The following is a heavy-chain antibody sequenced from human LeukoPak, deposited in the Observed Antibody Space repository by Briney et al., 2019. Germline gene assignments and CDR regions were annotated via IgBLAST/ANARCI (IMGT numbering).Heavy chain of an antibody. CDR1: GGSISSSSYY. CDR3: ASHYYDSSGYYYDDY. V-gene: IGHV4-39*01. J-gene: IGHJ4*02. D-gene: IGHD3-22*01. Sequence: SETLSLTCTVSGGSISSSSYYWGWIRQPPGKGLEWIGSIYYSGSTYYNPSLKSRVTISVDTSKNQFSLKLSSVTAADTAVYYCASHYYDSSGYYYDDYWGQGTLVTVSS. CDR2: IYYSGST.